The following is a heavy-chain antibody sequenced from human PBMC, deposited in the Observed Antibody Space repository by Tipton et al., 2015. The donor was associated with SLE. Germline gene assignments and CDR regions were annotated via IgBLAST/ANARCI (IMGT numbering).Heavy chain of an antibody. J-gene: IGHJ6*03. Sequence: GLVKPSETLSLTCAVYGGSFSGYYWSWIRQPPGKGLEWIGEINHSGSTNYNPSLKSRVTISVDTSKNQFSLKLSSVTAADTAVYYCARVGSDEYSFSHYYYMDVWGKGTTVTVSS. V-gene: IGHV4-34*01. CDR1: GGSFSGYY. CDR3: ARVGSDEYSFSHYYYMDV. D-gene: IGHD2-21*01. CDR2: INHSGST.